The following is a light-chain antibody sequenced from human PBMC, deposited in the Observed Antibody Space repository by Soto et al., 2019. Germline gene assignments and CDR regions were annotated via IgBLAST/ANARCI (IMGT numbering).Light chain of an antibody. V-gene: IGLV2-8*01. Sequence: QSALTQPPSASGSPGLSVTISCTGTSSDVGAYNYVSWYQQHPGKAPKLMIYEVSKRPSGVPDRFSGSKSGNTASLTVSGLQAEDEADYYCSSYAGSNKVFGGGTKVTVL. CDR1: SSDVGAYNY. CDR2: EVS. J-gene: IGLJ2*01. CDR3: SSYAGSNKV.